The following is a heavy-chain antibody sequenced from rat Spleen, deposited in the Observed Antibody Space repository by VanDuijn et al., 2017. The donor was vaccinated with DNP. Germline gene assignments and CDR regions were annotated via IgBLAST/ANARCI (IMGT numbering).Heavy chain of an antibody. CDR1: GFIFSDYN. D-gene: IGHD4-3*01. Sequence: EVQLVESGGGLVQPGRSLKLSCVGSGFIFSDYNMAWVRQAPRKGLEWVATISYDGSGTYYRESVKGRFTISRDNAKSTLFLQMDSLRSEDTATYYCIRWNSGHFDYWGQGVMVTVSS. CDR3: IRWNSGHFDY. J-gene: IGHJ2*01. CDR2: ISYDGSGT. V-gene: IGHV5-7*01.